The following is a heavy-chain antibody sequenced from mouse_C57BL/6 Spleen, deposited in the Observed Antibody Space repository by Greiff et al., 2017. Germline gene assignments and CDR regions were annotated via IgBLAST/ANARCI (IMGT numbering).Heavy chain of an antibody. CDR1: GYTFTSYW. CDR3: ARGDYYGSRVLYYAMDY. J-gene: IGHJ4*01. V-gene: IGHV1-55*01. Sequence: QVQLQQPGAELVKPGASVKMSCKASGYTFTSYWITWVKQRPGQGLEWIGDIYPGSGSTNYNEKFKSKATLTVDTSSSTAYMQLSSLTSEDSAVYYCARGDYYGSRVLYYAMDYWGQGTSVTVSS. CDR2: IYPGSGST. D-gene: IGHD1-1*01.